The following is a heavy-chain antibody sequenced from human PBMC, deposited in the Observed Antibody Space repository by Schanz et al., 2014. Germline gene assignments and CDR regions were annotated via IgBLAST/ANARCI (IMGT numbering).Heavy chain of an antibody. CDR1: GFTFSDYY. D-gene: IGHD6-13*01. Sequence: PGGSLRLSCAASGFTFSDYYMSWIRQAPGKGLEWVSYISNSGTTIYYADSVKGRFTISRDNAKNSLYLQMNSLKTEDTAVYYCARLDSSSWYPRYWGQGTLVTVSS. V-gene: IGHV3-11*01. CDR2: ISNSGTTI. J-gene: IGHJ4*02. CDR3: ARLDSSSWYPRY.